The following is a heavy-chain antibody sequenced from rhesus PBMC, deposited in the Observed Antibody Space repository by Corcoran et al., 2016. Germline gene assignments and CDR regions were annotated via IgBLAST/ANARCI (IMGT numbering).Heavy chain of an antibody. CDR2: RDDRGGTP. CDR3: ARGYSSWGYFDY. Sequence: QLQLQESGPGLVKPSETLSLTCAVSGGSISSNYWSWIRQPPGKGLGWIGRRDDRGGTPDYNPAHKSRVTISTDTSKNQFSLKLSSVTAADTAVYYCARGYSSWGYFDYWGQGVLVTVSS. D-gene: IGHD6-13*01. V-gene: IGHV4-173*01. J-gene: IGHJ4*01. CDR1: GGSISSNY.